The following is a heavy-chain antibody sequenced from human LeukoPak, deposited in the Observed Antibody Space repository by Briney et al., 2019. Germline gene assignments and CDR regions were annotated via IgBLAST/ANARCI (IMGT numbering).Heavy chain of an antibody. CDR3: ARGGHCSTTSCSNYDGMDV. D-gene: IGHD2-2*01. J-gene: IGHJ6*02. CDR1: GFTFSSYG. V-gene: IGHV3-33*01. Sequence: PGRSFRLSCAASGFTFSSYGMHWVRQAPGKGLEWVAATWYDGSNKYYADSVKGRFTISRDNSKNTLYLQMNSLRAEDTAVYFCARGGHCSTTSCSNYDGMDVWGQGTTLTVSS. CDR2: TWYDGSNK.